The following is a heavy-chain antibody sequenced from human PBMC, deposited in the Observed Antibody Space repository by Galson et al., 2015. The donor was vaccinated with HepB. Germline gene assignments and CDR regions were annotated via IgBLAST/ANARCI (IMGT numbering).Heavy chain of an antibody. V-gene: IGHV3-30*18. J-gene: IGHJ4*02. CDR2: LIYDGSYK. CDR3: AKDTNGYSVDY. D-gene: IGHD3-22*01. CDR1: GFTFSNYG. Sequence: LRLSCAASGFTFSNYGMHWVRQAPGKGLEWVAFLIYDGSYKFYADSVKGRFTISRDNSKNSLYLQMNNLRSDDTAIYYCAKDTNGYSVDYWGQGTLVTVSS.